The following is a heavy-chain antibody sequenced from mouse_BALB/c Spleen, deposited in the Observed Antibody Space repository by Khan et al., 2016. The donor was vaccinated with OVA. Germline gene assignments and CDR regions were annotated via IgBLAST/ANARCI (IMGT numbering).Heavy chain of an antibody. Sequence: EVQLQESGPGLVKPSPSLSLTCTVTGYSITSEYTWNWIRQFPGNKLECMGFIRYSGNTRYNPSLKSRISITRDTSKNQFFLQFNSVTSEDTATAYCERTDYCYYGPFTYWGQGTLVTGSA. CDR2: IRYSGNT. CDR3: ERTDYCYYGPFTY. D-gene: IGHD2-4*01. V-gene: IGHV3-2*02. J-gene: IGHJ3*01. CDR1: GYSITSEYT.